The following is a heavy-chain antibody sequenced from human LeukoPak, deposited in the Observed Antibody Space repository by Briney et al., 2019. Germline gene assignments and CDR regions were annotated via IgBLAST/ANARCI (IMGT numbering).Heavy chain of an antibody. V-gene: IGHV3-23*01. CDR2: ISGSGDST. D-gene: IGHD6-13*01. Sequence: GGSLRLSCAASGFTFSSYAMSWVRQASGKGLEWVSGISGSGDSTYYADSVKGRFTISRDNSKNTLYLQMNSLRAEDTAVYYCAPRVLAKQQLVPGDYWGQGTLVSVSS. J-gene: IGHJ4*02. CDR3: APRVLAKQQLVPGDY. CDR1: GFTFSSYA.